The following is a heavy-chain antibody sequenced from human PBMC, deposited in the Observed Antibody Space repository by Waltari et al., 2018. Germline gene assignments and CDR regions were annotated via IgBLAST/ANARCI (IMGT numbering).Heavy chain of an antibody. CDR2: ISSSGSTI. CDR1: GFTFSSYE. CDR3: ASEHYYDSSGYYER. V-gene: IGHV3-48*03. D-gene: IGHD3-22*01. Sequence: EVQLVESGGGLVQPGGSLRLSCAASGFTFSSYEMNWVRQAPGKGLEWVSYISSSGSTIYYADSVEGRFTISRDNAKNSLYLQMNSLRAEDTAVYYCASEHYYDSSGYYERWGQGTLVTVSS. J-gene: IGHJ4*02.